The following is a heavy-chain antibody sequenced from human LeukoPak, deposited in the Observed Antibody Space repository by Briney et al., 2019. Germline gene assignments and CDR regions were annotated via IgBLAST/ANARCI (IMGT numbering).Heavy chain of an antibody. Sequence: SETLSLTCTVSGGSISSYYWSWIRQPPGKGLEWIGYIYYSGSTNYNPSLKSRVTISVDTSKNQFSLKLSSVTAADTAVYYCASFDYDFWTHWGQGTLVTVSS. CDR3: ASFDYDFWTH. V-gene: IGHV4-59*01. CDR1: GGSISSYY. D-gene: IGHD3-3*01. J-gene: IGHJ4*02. CDR2: IYYSGST.